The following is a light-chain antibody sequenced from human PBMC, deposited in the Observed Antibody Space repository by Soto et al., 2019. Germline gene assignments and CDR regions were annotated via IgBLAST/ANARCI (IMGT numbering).Light chain of an antibody. CDR1: QSVSSSY. CDR2: GAS. V-gene: IGKV3-20*01. J-gene: IGKJ1*01. CDR3: QQYGSSPLT. Sequence: EIVLTQSPGTLSLSPGERATLSCRASQSVSSSYLAWYQQKPGQAPRLLIYGASSRATGIPDRFSGSGSGTDFTLTISRLEPEVFAVCYCQQYGSSPLTFGQGTKVDIK.